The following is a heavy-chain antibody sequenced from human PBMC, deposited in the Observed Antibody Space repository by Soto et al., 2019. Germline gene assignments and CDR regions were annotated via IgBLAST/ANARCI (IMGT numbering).Heavy chain of an antibody. CDR1: GFTFSSYG. Sequence: QVQLVESGGGVVQPGRSLRLSCAASGFTFSSYGMHWVRQAPGKGLEWVAVIWYDGSNKYYADSVKGRFTISRDNSKNTLYLQMNSLTAEDTAVYYCARVRSCSSTTWYNFDWWGQGTLVTVSS. CDR2: IWYDGSNK. V-gene: IGHV3-33*01. D-gene: IGHD2-2*02. J-gene: IGHJ4*02. CDR3: ARVRSCSSTTWYNFDW.